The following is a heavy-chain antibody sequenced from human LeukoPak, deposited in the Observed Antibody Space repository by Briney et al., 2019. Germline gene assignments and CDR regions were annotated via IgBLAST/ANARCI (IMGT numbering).Heavy chain of an antibody. D-gene: IGHD3-16*01. CDR2: IKQDGSER. CDR1: GFTFSSYW. CDR3: ASPFGSEGY. J-gene: IGHJ4*02. Sequence: GGSLRLSCAASGFTFSSYWMSWVRQAPGKGLEWVANIKQDGSERYYVDTVKGRFTISRDNAKNSLYLQMNSLRAEDTAIYYCASPFGSEGYWGQGTLVTVSS. V-gene: IGHV3-7*01.